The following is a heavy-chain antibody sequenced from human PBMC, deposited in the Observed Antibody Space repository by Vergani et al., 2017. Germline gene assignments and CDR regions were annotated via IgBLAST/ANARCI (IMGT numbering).Heavy chain of an antibody. CDR2: ISGSGRTT. V-gene: IGHV3-23*01. Sequence: DVQLLESGGGLVQPGGSLRLSCVTSGFTFSTYAMAWVRQAPGKGLEWVSGISGSGRTTEYADSVKGRFKISRDNSENTLYLLINSLRAGDTAVYYCTSRLLGAPVESWGQGTLVIVSS. J-gene: IGHJ4*02. CDR1: GFTFSTYA. D-gene: IGHD1-26*01. CDR3: TSRLLGAPVES.